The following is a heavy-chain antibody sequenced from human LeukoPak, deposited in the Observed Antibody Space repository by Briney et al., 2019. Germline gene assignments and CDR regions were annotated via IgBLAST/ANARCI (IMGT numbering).Heavy chain of an antibody. V-gene: IGHV3-11*01. CDR2: ISSSGGTI. D-gene: IGHD3-22*01. J-gene: IGHJ4*02. Sequence: GGSLRLSCAAPGFTFSDYYMSWIRQAPGEGLEWISYISSSGGTISYADSVKGRFTISRDIAKNSLYLQMNSLRAEDTAVYYCARLRADSSGSYYFDYWGQGTLVTVSS. CDR3: ARLRADSSGSYYFDY. CDR1: GFTFSDYY.